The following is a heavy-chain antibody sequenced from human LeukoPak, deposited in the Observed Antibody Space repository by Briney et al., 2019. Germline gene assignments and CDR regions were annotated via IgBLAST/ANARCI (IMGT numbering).Heavy chain of an antibody. V-gene: IGHV3-30*02. J-gene: IGHJ4*02. CDR2: NRYNGINK. CDR1: GFTFSSYG. D-gene: IGHD4-17*01. Sequence: GSLRLSCAASGFTFSSYGMHWVRQAPGKGLEWVAFNRYNGINKYYADSVKGRFTISRDNSKNTLYLQMNSLRADDTAVYYCAKEIWPTVTTPGWTYFDYWGQGTLVTVSS. CDR3: AKEIWPTVTTPGWTYFDY.